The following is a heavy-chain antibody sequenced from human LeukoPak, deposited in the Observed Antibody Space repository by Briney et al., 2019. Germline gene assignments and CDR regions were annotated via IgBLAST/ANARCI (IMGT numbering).Heavy chain of an antibody. Sequence: SETLSLTCTVSGGSISSYYWSWIRQPPGKGLEWIGYIYYSGSTNYNPSLKSRVTISVDTSNNQFSLKLSSVTAADTAVYYCARVGGTNYYYYGMDVWGQGTTVTVSS. CDR2: IYYSGST. CDR3: ARVGGTNYYYYGMDV. J-gene: IGHJ6*02. D-gene: IGHD1-1*01. CDR1: GGSISSYY. V-gene: IGHV4-59*01.